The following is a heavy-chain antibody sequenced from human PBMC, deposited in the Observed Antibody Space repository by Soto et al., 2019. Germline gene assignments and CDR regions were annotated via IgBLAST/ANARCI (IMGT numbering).Heavy chain of an antibody. CDR3: ARDAPYGDYVRWFDP. J-gene: IGHJ5*02. V-gene: IGHV4-30-4*01. CDR2: IYYSGST. CDR1: GGSISSGDYY. D-gene: IGHD4-17*01. Sequence: SETLSLTCTVSGGSISSGDYYWSWIRQPPGKGLEWIGYIYYSGSTYYNPSLKSRVTISVDTSKNQFSLKLSSVTAADTAVYYCARDAPYGDYVRWFDPWGQGTLVTVSS.